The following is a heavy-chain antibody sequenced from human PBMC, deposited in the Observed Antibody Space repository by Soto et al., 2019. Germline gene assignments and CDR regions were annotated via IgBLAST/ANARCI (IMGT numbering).Heavy chain of an antibody. CDR2: ISYDGSNK. J-gene: IGHJ6*02. D-gene: IGHD5-12*01. V-gene: IGHV3-30*18. CDR1: GFTFSSYG. CDR3: AKVFAWLRQVYYYYGMDV. Sequence: QVQLVEFGGGVVQPGRSLRLSCAASGFTFSSYGMHWVRQAPGKGLEWVAVISYDGSNKYYADSVKGRFTISRDNSKNTLYLQMNSLRAEDTAVYYCAKVFAWLRQVYYYYGMDVWGQGTTVTVSS.